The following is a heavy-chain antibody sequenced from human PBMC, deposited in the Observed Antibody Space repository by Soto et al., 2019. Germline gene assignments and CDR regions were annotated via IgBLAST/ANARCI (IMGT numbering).Heavy chain of an antibody. J-gene: IGHJ6*02. Sequence: SETLSLTCAVYGGSFSGYYWSWIRQPPGKGLEWIGEINHSGSTNYNPSLKSRVTISVDTSKNQFSLKLSSVTAADTAVYYCALMADNYYYYGMDVWGQGTTVTVS. CDR3: ALMADNYYYYGMDV. D-gene: IGHD6-19*01. CDR1: GGSFSGYY. V-gene: IGHV4-34*01. CDR2: INHSGST.